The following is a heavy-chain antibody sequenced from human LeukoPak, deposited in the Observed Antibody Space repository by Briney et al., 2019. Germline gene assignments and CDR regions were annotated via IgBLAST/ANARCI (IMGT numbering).Heavy chain of an antibody. CDR1: GFTLSTYW. CDR2: IKQDGSEK. J-gene: IGHJ4*02. CDR3: ASVRV. Sequence: GGSLRLSCAASGFTLSTYWMSWVRQVPGKGLELVANIKQDGSEKNYVDSVKGRFTISGDNAMNSVYLQMNSLRAEDTAVYYCASVRVGGQGTLVTVSS. V-gene: IGHV3-7*03. D-gene: IGHD2-15*01.